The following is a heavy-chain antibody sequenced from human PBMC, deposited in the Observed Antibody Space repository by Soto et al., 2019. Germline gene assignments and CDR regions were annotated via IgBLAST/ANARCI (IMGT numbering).Heavy chain of an antibody. CDR2: IDGSGTTK. D-gene: IGHD3-10*01. CDR3: ARGFGRFNY. V-gene: IGHV3-48*03. Sequence: ESGGGLVQPGGSLRLSCGVSGFTFNDFEMNWVRQAPGKGLEWLAYIDGSGTTKKYADSVRGRFTISRDNPNNSLFLQMNSLSAADTAIYYCARGFGRFNYWGQGTLVSVSS. J-gene: IGHJ4*02. CDR1: GFTFNDFE.